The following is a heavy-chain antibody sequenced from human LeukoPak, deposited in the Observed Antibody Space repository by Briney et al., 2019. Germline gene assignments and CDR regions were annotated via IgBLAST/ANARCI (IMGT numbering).Heavy chain of an antibody. CDR1: GGSFSGYY. CDR2: INHSGST. V-gene: IGHV4-34*01. CDR3: ARVPDGDRFDP. J-gene: IGHJ5*02. D-gene: IGHD7-27*01. Sequence: SETLSLTCAVYGGSFSGYYWSWIRQPPGKGLEWIGEINHSGSTNYNPSLKSRVTISVDTSKNQFSLKLSSVTAADTAVYYCARVPDGDRFDPWGQGTLVTVSS.